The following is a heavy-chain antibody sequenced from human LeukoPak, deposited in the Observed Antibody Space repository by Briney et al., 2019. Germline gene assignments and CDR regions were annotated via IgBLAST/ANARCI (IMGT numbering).Heavy chain of an antibody. Sequence: GGSLRLSCAASGFTFSSYWMSWVRQASGKGLEWVANIKQDGSEKYYVDSVKGRFTISRDNAKNSLYLQMNSLRAEDTAVYYCARGLFPPWWELLTPSDGYYFDYWGQGTLVTVSS. J-gene: IGHJ4*02. D-gene: IGHD1-26*01. CDR2: IKQDGSEK. CDR1: GFTFSSYW. V-gene: IGHV3-7*01. CDR3: ARGLFPPWWELLTPSDGYYFDY.